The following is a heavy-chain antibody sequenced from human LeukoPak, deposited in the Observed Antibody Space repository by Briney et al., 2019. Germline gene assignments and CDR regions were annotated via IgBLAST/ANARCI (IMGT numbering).Heavy chain of an antibody. D-gene: IGHD1-26*01. CDR3: ARQWGNYYYYMDV. J-gene: IGHJ6*03. Sequence: GESLKISCKGSGYSFTSYWIGWVRQMPGKGLEWMGIIYPGDSDTRYSPSFQGQVTISADRSISTAYLQWSSLKASDTAMYYCARQWGNYYYYMDVWGKGTTVTVSS. CDR1: GYSFTSYW. V-gene: IGHV5-51*01. CDR2: IYPGDSDT.